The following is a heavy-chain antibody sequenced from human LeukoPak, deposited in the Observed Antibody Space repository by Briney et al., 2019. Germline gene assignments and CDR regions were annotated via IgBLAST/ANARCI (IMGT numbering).Heavy chain of an antibody. D-gene: IGHD2-21*02. CDR2: INPSGGST. Sequence: ASVKVSCKASGYTFTSYYMHWVRQAPGQGLEWMGIINPSGGSTSYAQKFQGRVTMTRDTSTSTAYMELRSLRSDDTAVYYCARTDSENWFDPWGQGTLVTVSS. J-gene: IGHJ5*02. CDR1: GYTFTSYY. V-gene: IGHV1-46*01. CDR3: ARTDSENWFDP.